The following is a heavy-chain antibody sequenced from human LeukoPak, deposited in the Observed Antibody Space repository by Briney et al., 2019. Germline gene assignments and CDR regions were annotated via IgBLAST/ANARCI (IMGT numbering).Heavy chain of an antibody. CDR3: AKDVAIFGVVDAFDI. CDR1: GFTFSSYA. J-gene: IGHJ3*02. D-gene: IGHD3-3*01. CDR2: ISGSGGST. Sequence: GGSLRLSCAASGFTFSSYAMSWVRQAPGKGLEWVSAISGSGGSTYYADSVKGRFTISRDNSKNTLYLQMDSLRAEDTAVYYCAKDVAIFGVVDAFDIWGQGTMVTVSS. V-gene: IGHV3-23*01.